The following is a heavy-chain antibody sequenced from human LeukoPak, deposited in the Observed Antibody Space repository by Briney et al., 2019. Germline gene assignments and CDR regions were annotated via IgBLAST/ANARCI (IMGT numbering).Heavy chain of an antibody. V-gene: IGHV3-48*01. CDR2: ISSSSSTI. CDR1: GFTFSSYS. D-gene: IGHD6-13*01. Sequence: GGSLRLSCAASGFTFSSYSMNWVRQAPGKGLEWVSYISSSSSTIYYADSVKGRFTISIDNAKNSLYLQMNSLRAEDTAVYYCARPRYSSSWPFDYWGQGTLVTVSS. CDR3: ARPRYSSSWPFDY. J-gene: IGHJ4*02.